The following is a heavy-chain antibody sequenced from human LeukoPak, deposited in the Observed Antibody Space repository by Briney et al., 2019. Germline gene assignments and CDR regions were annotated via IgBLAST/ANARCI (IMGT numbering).Heavy chain of an antibody. CDR2: IYYSGST. D-gene: IGHD2-15*01. Sequence: SETLSLTCTVSGGSINSYYWSWVRQPPGKGLEWMGYIYYSGSTNYNPSLRSRVTISVATSKNLFSLKLSSVTAADTAVYYCARHGGFTSHPLYWGQGTLVTVSS. V-gene: IGHV4-59*08. CDR1: GGSINSYY. J-gene: IGHJ4*02. CDR3: ARHGGFTSHPLY.